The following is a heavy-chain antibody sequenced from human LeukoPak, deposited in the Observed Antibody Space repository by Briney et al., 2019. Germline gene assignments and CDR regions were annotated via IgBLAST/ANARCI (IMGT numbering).Heavy chain of an antibody. CDR2: IYTSGST. V-gene: IGHV4-4*07. CDR3: ARDLSGSRNNWFDP. Sequence: SETLSHTCAVYGGSFSGYYWSWIRQPAGKGLEWIGRIYTSGSTNYNPSLKSRVTMSVDTFKNQFSLKLSSVTAADTAVYYCARDLSGSRNNWFDPRGQGTLVTVSS. CDR1: GGSFSGYY. D-gene: IGHD3-9*01. J-gene: IGHJ5*02.